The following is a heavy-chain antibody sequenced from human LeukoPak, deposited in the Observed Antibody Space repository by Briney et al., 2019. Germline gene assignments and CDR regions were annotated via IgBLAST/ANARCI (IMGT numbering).Heavy chain of an antibody. CDR2: IYSGGST. J-gene: IGHJ6*02. CDR1: GFTVSSNY. V-gene: IGHV3-66*01. D-gene: IGHD3-9*01. CDR3: ARVLPPRYFRSYYGMDV. Sequence: GGSLRLSCAASGFTVSSNYMSWVRQAPGKGLEWVSVIYSGGSTYYADSVKGRFTISRDNSKNTLYLQMNSLRAEDTAVYYCARVLPPRYFRSYYGMDVWGQGTTVTVSS.